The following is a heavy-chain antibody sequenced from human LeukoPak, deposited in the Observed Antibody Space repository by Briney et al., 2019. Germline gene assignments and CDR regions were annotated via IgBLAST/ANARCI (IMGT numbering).Heavy chain of an antibody. CDR2: ISGSGGST. D-gene: IGHD3-22*01. CDR1: GITFSNYG. Sequence: GGSLRLSCAVSGITFSNYGMSWVRQAPGKGLEWVAGISGSGGSTNYADSVKGRFTISRDNPKNTLFLQMNSLRAEDTAVYFCAKRGVVIRVILVGFHKEAYYFDSWGQGALVTVSS. V-gene: IGHV3-23*01. J-gene: IGHJ4*02. CDR3: AKRGVVIRVILVGFHKEAYYFDS.